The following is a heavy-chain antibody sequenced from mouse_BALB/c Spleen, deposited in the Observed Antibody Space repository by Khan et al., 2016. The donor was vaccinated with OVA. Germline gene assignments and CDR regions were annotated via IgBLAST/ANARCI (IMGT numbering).Heavy chain of an antibody. J-gene: IGHJ2*01. CDR1: GFTFSGFG. CDR3: ARRDSFDY. V-gene: IGHV5-17*02. CDR2: ISSGSSTI. Sequence: EVELVESGGGLVQPGGSRKLSCAASGFTFSGFGMHWVRQAPAKGLEWVAYISSGSSTIYYADTVKGRFTISRDNPKNTLFLQMTSLRSEDTAMYYCARRDSFDYWGQGTTLTVSS.